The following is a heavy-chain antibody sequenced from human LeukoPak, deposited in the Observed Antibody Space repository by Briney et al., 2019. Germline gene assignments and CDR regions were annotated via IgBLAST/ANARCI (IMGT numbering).Heavy chain of an antibody. CDR2: INPSGGST. CDR1: GYTFTSYY. D-gene: IGHD2-2*01. CDR3: ARGEVVPAAYSGGGYYYYYYYMDV. V-gene: IGHV1-46*01. J-gene: IGHJ6*03. Sequence: ASVKVSCKASGYTFTSYYMHWVRQAPGQGLEWMGIINPSGGSTSYAQKFQGRVTMTRDTSTSTVYMELSSLRSEDTAVYYCARGEVVPAAYSGGGYYYYYYYMDVWGKGTTVTVSS.